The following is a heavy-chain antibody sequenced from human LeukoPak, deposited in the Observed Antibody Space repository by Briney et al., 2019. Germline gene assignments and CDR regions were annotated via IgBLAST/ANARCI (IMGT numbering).Heavy chain of an antibody. CDR3: TTDVRRTMVRGVIPDY. CDR1: GFTFSNAW. J-gene: IGHJ4*02. D-gene: IGHD3-10*01. Sequence: GGSLRLSCAASGFTFSNAWMSWVRQAPGKGLEWVGRIKSKTDGGTTDYAAPVKGRFTISRDDSKNTLYLQMNSLKIEDTAVYYCTTDVRRTMVRGVIPDYWGQGTLVTVSS. CDR2: IKSKTDGGTT. V-gene: IGHV3-15*01.